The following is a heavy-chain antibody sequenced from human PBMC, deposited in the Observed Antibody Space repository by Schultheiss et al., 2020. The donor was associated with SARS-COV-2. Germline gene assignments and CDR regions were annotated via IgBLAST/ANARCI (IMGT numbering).Heavy chain of an antibody. V-gene: IGHV3-21*01. CDR3: ARGRHYYGSGATLDI. Sequence: GGSLRLSCAASGFTFSSYSMNWVRQAPGKGLEWVASIVGGSDATHYADSVKGRFTISRDNAKNSLYLQMNSLRAEDTAVYYCARGRHYYGSGATLDIWGQGTMVTVSS. CDR1: GFTFSSYS. D-gene: IGHD3-10*01. CDR2: IVGGSDAT. J-gene: IGHJ3*02.